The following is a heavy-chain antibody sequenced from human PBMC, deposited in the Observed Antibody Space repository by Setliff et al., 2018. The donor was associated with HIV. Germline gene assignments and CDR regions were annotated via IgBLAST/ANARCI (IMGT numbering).Heavy chain of an antibody. J-gene: IGHJ3*02. CDR1: GYTFTTYN. CDR3: ARDGRFASGAKFDAFDI. V-gene: IGHV7-4-1*02. CDR2: INTNTGSP. D-gene: IGHD3-16*01. Sequence: GASVKVSCKASGYTFTTYNITWVRQAPGQGLEWMGCINTNTGSPTYAQGFTGRFVFSLDTSVSTAYLQISSLKAEDTAVYYCARDGRFASGAKFDAFDIWGQGTMVTVSS.